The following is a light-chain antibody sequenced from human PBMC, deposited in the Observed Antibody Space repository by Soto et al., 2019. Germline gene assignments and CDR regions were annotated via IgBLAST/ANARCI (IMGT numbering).Light chain of an antibody. CDR3: QQYNNWPQT. CDR1: QSVAGN. CDR2: GAS. V-gene: IGKV3-15*01. J-gene: IGKJ1*01. Sequence: EIVMTQSPATLSVSPGERATLSCRASQSVAGNLAWYQQKPGQAPRLLIYGASTRATGFPARFSGSGSGTALTLPISSLQSEDFAVYYWQQYNNWPQTFGQGTKVEIK.